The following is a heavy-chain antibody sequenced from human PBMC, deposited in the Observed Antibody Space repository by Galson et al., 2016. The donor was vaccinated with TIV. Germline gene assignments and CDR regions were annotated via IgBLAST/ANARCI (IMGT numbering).Heavy chain of an antibody. CDR1: GGSISNGDNS. J-gene: IGHJ6*02. Sequence: LSLTCSVFGGSISNGDNSWTWIRQPPGKGLEWLGSVYYSGRTFYNPSLKSRITISADTSKNQFSVKLTSVTAADTAGYYCARKAGYYYYAMDVWGQGTTVTVSS. CDR3: ARKAGYYYYAMDV. CDR2: VYYSGRT. V-gene: IGHV4-30-4*01.